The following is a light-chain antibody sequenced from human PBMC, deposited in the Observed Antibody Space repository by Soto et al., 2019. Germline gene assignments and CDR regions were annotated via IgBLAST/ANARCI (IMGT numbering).Light chain of an antibody. CDR1: QTISSW. CDR2: DAS. Sequence: GNRVAITCPASQTISSWLAWYKEKPGKAPKLLINDASSLESGVPSRVRSRGSRTEFTLTSSSLQADDFANYYWQQCNSYSRTFGQGTRLEIK. CDR3: QQCNSYSRT. J-gene: IGKJ2*01. V-gene: IGKV1-5*01.